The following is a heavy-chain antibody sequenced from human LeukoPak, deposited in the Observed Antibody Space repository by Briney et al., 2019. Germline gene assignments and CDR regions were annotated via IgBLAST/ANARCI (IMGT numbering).Heavy chain of an antibody. CDR1: GYSFTTYG. CDR3: AKDDVGWYGSGTYPLGFDY. V-gene: IGHV1-18*01. Sequence: ASVKVSCTASGYSFTTYGITWVRQAPGQGLEWMGWITTCTGNTNYAQKLQGRVTMTTDTSTSTAYMELRSLRTEDTAVYYCAKDDVGWYGSGTYPLGFDYWGQGTLVTVSS. J-gene: IGHJ4*02. CDR2: ITTCTGNT. D-gene: IGHD3-10*01.